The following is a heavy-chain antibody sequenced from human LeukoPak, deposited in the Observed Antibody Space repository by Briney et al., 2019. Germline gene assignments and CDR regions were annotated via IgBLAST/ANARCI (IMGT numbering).Heavy chain of an antibody. Sequence: ASVKVSCKASGYTFTTYDINWVRQATGQGLEWMGWMNPNSGNTGYTQKFQGRVTMTRNTSISTACMELSSLRSEDAAVYYCARGRGSGHKENWFDPWGQGALVTVSS. D-gene: IGHD6-19*01. V-gene: IGHV1-8*01. CDR2: MNPNSGNT. CDR1: GYTFTTYD. J-gene: IGHJ5*02. CDR3: ARGRGSGHKENWFDP.